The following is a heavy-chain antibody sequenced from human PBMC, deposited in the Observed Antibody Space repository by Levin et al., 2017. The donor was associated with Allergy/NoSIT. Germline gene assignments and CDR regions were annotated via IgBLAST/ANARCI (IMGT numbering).Heavy chain of an antibody. CDR3: AKARGDYAWDGMDV. CDR1: GFTFSSYG. J-gene: IGHJ6*02. D-gene: IGHD4-17*01. CDR2: ISYDGSNK. V-gene: IGHV3-30*18. Sequence: PGGSLRLSCAASGFTFSSYGMHWVRQAPGKGLEWVAVISYDGSNKYYADSVKGRFTISRDNSKNTLYLQMNSLRAEDTAVYYCAKARGDYAWDGMDVWGQGTTVTVSS.